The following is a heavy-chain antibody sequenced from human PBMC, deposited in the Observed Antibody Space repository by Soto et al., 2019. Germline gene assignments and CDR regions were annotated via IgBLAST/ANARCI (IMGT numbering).Heavy chain of an antibody. J-gene: IGHJ4*02. CDR1: GYTFTGYY. Sequence: ASVKVSCKASGYTFTGYYMHWVRQAPGQGLEWMGWINPNSGGTNYAQKFQGWVTMTRDTSISTAYMEPSRLRSDDTAVYYCARAYYYDSSGYQQKGHLDYSGQGTLVTVSS. D-gene: IGHD3-22*01. V-gene: IGHV1-2*04. CDR2: INPNSGGT. CDR3: ARAYYYDSSGYQQKGHLDY.